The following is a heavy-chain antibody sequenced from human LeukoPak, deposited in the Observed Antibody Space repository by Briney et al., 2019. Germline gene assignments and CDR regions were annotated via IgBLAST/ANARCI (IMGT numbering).Heavy chain of an antibody. V-gene: IGHV3-30-3*01. CDR2: ISYDGSNK. CDR1: GFTFSSYA. CDR3: ARSWGQWEGFDY. Sequence: GGSLRLSCAASGFTFSSYAMHWVRQAPGKGLEWVAVISYDGSNKYYADSVKGRFTISRDNSKNTLYLQMNSLRAEDTAVYYCARSWGQWEGFDYWGQGTLVTVSS. D-gene: IGHD1-26*01. J-gene: IGHJ4*02.